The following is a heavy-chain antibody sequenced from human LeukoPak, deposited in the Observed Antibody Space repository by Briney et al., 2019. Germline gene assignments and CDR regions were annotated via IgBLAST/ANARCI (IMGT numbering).Heavy chain of an antibody. D-gene: IGHD6-13*01. J-gene: IGHJ6*03. CDR3: ARLDRADYSTSPVPYYNYYMNA. CDR2: ISGSGTGT. CDR1: GFTFSSSA. Sequence: GGSLRLSCAASGFTFSSSAMSWVRQAPGKGLYWVSAISGSGTGTYYADSVRGRFTISRDNAQYLAYLQMNSLRAEDTAVYYCARLDRADYSTSPVPYYNYYMNAWDKGTTVIVSS. V-gene: IGHV3-23*01.